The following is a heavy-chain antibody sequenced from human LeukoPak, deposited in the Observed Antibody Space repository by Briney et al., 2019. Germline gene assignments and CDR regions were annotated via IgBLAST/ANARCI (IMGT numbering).Heavy chain of an antibody. D-gene: IGHD6-13*01. V-gene: IGHV5-51*01. CDR1: GYSFTNNW. J-gene: IGHJ4*02. CDR2: IHPGDSDT. Sequence: GESLKISCKGSGYSFTNNWIGWVRQMPGKGLEWMGIIHPGDSDTRYSPSFQGQVTISADKSISAAYLQWSSLKASDTAMYYCARHPSGYSNSFFDYWGQGTLVTVSS. CDR3: ARHPSGYSNSFFDY.